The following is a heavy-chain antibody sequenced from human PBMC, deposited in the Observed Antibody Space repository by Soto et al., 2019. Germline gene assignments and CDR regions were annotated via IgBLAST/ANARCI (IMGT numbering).Heavy chain of an antibody. CDR3: XXDDDGXPNALDM. CDR1: GFTFRNYG. J-gene: IGHJ3*02. V-gene: IGHV3-33*01. CDR2: ILSDGSRD. D-gene: IGHD4-17*01. Sequence: QMQLVESGGGVVQPGRSLRLSCAASGFTFRNYGMHWVRQAPGKGLEWVSLILSDGSRDYYRDSVKGRFTISRDNSRNSXYXXXXXLRXXXTXXXXCXXDDDGXPNALDMWGQGTMVSVSS.